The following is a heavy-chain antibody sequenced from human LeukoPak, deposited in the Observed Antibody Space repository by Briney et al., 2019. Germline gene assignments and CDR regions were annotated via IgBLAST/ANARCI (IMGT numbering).Heavy chain of an antibody. D-gene: IGHD6-13*01. V-gene: IGHV1-69*05. CDR2: IIPIFGTA. Sequence: ASVKVSCKASGGTFSSYAISWVRQAPGQGLEWMGGIIPIFGTANYAQKFQGRVTITTDESTSTAYMELSSLRSEDTAVYYCAGTSAAGTDYFDYWGQGTLVTVSS. CDR1: GGTFSSYA. CDR3: AGTSAAGTDYFDY. J-gene: IGHJ4*02.